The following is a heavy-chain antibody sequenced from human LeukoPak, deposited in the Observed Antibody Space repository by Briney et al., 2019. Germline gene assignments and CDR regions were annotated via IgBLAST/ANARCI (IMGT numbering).Heavy chain of an antibody. CDR3: AKGSQVVTRPPRWFDP. Sequence: PGGSLRLSCAASGFTFSSYAMSWVRQAPGKGLEWVSAISGSGGSPYYADSVKGRFTISRDNSKNTLYLQMNSLRAEDTAVYYCAKGSQVVTRPPRWFDPWGQGTLVTVSS. CDR2: ISGSGGSP. V-gene: IGHV3-23*01. J-gene: IGHJ5*02. D-gene: IGHD3-22*01. CDR1: GFTFSSYA.